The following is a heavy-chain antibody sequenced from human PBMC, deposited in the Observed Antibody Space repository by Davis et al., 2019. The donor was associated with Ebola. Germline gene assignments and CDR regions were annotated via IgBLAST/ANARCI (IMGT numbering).Heavy chain of an antibody. CDR2: IKQDESEK. CDR1: GFTFNTYW. V-gene: IGHV3-7*01. CDR3: VRELVVGPAEYFQH. D-gene: IGHD1-26*01. J-gene: IGHJ1*01. Sequence: GESLKISCAASGFTFNTYWMSWVRQAPGKGLEWVANIKQDESEKYYVDSVKGRFTISRDNAKNSLYLQMNSLGAEDTAVYFCVRELVVGPAEYFQHWGQGTLVTVSS.